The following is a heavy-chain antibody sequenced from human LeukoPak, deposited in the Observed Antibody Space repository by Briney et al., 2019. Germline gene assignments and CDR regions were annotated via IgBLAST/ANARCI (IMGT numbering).Heavy chain of an antibody. D-gene: IGHD4-17*01. V-gene: IGHV4-4*07. CDR1: GGSISSYY. CDR3: TRDTGTTGEVKFDP. Sequence: SETLSPTCTVSGGSISSYYWSWIRQPAGKGLEWIGRIYTSGSTTYNPSLKSRVTMSVDTSKSQFSLNLMSVTAADTAVYYCTRDTGTTGEVKFDPWGQGTLVTVSS. J-gene: IGHJ5*02. CDR2: IYTSGST.